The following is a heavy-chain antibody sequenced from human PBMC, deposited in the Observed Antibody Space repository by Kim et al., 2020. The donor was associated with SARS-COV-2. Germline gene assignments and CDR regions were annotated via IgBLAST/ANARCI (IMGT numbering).Heavy chain of an antibody. CDR3: ARAQHYPWLSDY. Sequence: GGSLRLSCAASGFTFSSYEMNWVRQAPGKGLEWVSYISSSGSTIYYADSVKGRFTISRDNAKNSLYLQVNSLRAEDTAVYYCARAQHYPWLSDYWGQGTLVTVSS. CDR1: GFTFSSYE. D-gene: IGHD6-19*01. J-gene: IGHJ4*02. V-gene: IGHV3-48*03. CDR2: ISSSGSTI.